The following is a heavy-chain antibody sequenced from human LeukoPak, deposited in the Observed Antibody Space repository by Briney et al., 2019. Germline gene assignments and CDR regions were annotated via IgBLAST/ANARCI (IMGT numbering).Heavy chain of an antibody. Sequence: GGSLRLSCVASGFTFNTYWMRWVRQAPGKGREGVANINHDGSGKYYVDSVKGRLTISRDNAKNSLYLQMNSLRVEDTAVYYCASDPFNIAAHDAFNFWGQGTAVTVSS. CDR2: INHDGSGK. J-gene: IGHJ3*01. CDR3: ASDPFNIAAHDAFNF. CDR1: GFTFNTYW. D-gene: IGHD2-21*01. V-gene: IGHV3-7*01.